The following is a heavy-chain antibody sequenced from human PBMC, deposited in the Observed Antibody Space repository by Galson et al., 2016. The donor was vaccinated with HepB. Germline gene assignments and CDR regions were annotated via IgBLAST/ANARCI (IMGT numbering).Heavy chain of an antibody. CDR3: ARGVLLRFFDWQLEWFDP. J-gene: IGHJ5*02. V-gene: IGHV1-18*04. CDR1: GYIFTNYA. D-gene: IGHD3-9*01. CDR2: ISAYNGNT. Sequence: SVKVSCKASGYIFTNYAISWVRQAPGQGLEWMGWISAYNGNTNYAQKVQGRVTMTTDTSTSTAYMELRSLRSDDTAVYYCARGVLLRFFDWQLEWFDPWGQGTLVTVSS.